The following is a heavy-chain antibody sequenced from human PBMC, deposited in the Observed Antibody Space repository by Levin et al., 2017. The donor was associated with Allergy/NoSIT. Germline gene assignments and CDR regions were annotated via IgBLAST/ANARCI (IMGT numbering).Heavy chain of an antibody. Sequence: KVSCKGSGYSFTSYWIGWVRQMPGKGLEWMGIIYPGDSDTRYSPSFQGQVTISADKSISTTYLQWSSLKASDTAMYYCARRWITGTAGAFDIWGQGTMVTVSS. J-gene: IGHJ3*02. D-gene: IGHD1-7*01. V-gene: IGHV5-51*01. CDR3: ARRWITGTAGAFDI. CDR2: IYPGDSDT. CDR1: GYSFTSYW.